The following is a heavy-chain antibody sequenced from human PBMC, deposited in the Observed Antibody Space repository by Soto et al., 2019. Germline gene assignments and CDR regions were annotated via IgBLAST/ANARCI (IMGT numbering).Heavy chain of an antibody. CDR3: ATVWVGTTNLDY. D-gene: IGHD3-16*01. Sequence: ASVKVSCKVSGYTPTELSMHWVRQAPGKGLEWMGGFDPEDGETIYAQKFQGRVTMTEDTSTDTAYMELSSLRSEDTAVYYCATVWVGTTNLDYWGQGTLVTVSS. CDR2: FDPEDGET. V-gene: IGHV1-24*01. J-gene: IGHJ4*02. CDR1: GYTPTELS.